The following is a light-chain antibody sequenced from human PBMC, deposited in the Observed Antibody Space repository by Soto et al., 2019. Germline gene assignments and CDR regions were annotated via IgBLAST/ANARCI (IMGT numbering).Light chain of an antibody. Sequence: IGVSKSPVTLSVSPGERATLFCRASQSVSSSYLAWYQQKPGQAPRLLIYGASSRATGIPDRFSGSGSGTDFTLTISSLEPEDFAVYFCQQACSSPTTFGQGTKVDIK. CDR2: GAS. V-gene: IGKV3-20*01. CDR1: QSVSSSY. CDR3: QQACSSPTT. J-gene: IGKJ1*01.